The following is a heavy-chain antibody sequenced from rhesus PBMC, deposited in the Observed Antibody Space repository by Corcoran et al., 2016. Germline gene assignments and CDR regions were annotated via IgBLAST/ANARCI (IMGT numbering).Heavy chain of an antibody. D-gene: IGHD6-25*01. CDR2: IFGRGGSN. CDR3: AGLAAAGTVDY. Sequence: QVQLQESGPGLVKPSETLSLTCAVSGGSISGYYYWSWIRQPPGKGLDWIGSIFGRGGSNYLNPSRKSRVTLSVDTSKNQFSLKVSSVTAADTAVYYCAGLAAAGTVDYWGQGVLVTVSS. J-gene: IGHJ4*01. CDR1: GGSISGYYY. V-gene: IGHV4S14*01.